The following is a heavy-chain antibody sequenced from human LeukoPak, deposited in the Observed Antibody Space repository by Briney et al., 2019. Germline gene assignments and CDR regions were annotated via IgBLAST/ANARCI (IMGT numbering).Heavy chain of an antibody. Sequence: PSETLSLTCAVYGGSFCGYYWSWIRQPPGKGLEGIGEINHSGSTNYNPSLKSRVPISVDTSKNQFSLKLTSVTAADTAMYYCATQHGTYNNIAAAAHYYYYGMDVWGQATTVTVSS. CDR3: ATQHGTYNNIAAAAHYYYYGMDV. D-gene: IGHD6-13*01. J-gene: IGHJ6*02. CDR2: INHSGST. V-gene: IGHV4-34*01. CDR1: GGSFCGYY.